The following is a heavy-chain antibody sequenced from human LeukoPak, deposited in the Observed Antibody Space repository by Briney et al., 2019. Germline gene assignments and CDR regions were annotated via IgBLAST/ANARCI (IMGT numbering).Heavy chain of an antibody. CDR2: INSDGSST. V-gene: IGHV3-74*01. J-gene: IGHJ4*02. D-gene: IGHD2-15*01. CDR1: GFPFSDYW. CDR3: TRGYCSGGSCHIPFDY. Sequence: QPGGSLRLSCAASGFPFSDYWMHWLRQAPRKGLAGVSRINSDGSSTSYADSVKGRFTISRDNAKSTLYLQMTSLRAEDTAVYYCTRGYCSGGSCHIPFDYWGQGTLVAVSS.